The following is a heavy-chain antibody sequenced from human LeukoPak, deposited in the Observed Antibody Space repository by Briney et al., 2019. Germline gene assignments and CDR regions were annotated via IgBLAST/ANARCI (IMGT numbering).Heavy chain of an antibody. CDR2: INPNSGAT. CDR1: GYTFTGYY. D-gene: IGHD1-26*01. V-gene: IGHV1-2*02. CDR3: ARDLSAREFDY. Sequence: ASVKVSCKASGYTFTGYYVHWVRQAPGQGLEWVGWINPNSGATSSAQKFRGRVTMTRDTSITTAYIELSRLGSDDTALYYCARDLSAREFDYWGQGTLVTVSS. J-gene: IGHJ4*02.